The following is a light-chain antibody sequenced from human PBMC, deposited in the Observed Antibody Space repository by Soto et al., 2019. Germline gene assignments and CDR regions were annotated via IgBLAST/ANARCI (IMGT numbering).Light chain of an antibody. CDR3: QQYNNWPPWT. Sequence: EVVLTQSPATLSLSTGERATLSCRASQSVSSYLAWYQQKPGQAPRLLIYGASTRATGIPARFSGSGSGTEFTLTISSLQSGDFAVYYCQQYNNWPPWTFGQRSMADI. CDR1: QSVSSY. CDR2: GAS. J-gene: IGKJ1*01. V-gene: IGKV3-15*01.